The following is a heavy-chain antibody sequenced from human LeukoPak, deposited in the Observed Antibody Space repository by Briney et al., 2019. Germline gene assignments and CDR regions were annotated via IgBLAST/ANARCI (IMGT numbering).Heavy chain of an antibody. V-gene: IGHV1-2*02. J-gene: IGHJ3*02. CDR2: INPNSGGT. CDR3: AGASPITMVRGVIQQKKRGAFDI. D-gene: IGHD3-10*01. Sequence: GASVKVSCKASGYTFTGYYIHWVRQAPGQGLEWMGWINPNSGGTNYAQKFQGRVTMTRDTSISTAYMELSRLRSDDTAVYYCAGASPITMVRGVIQQKKRGAFDIWGQGTMVTVSS. CDR1: GYTFTGYY.